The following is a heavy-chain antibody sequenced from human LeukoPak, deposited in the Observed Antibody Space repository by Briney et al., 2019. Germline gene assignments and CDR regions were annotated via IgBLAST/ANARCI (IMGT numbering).Heavy chain of an antibody. CDR2: IYYSGST. CDR1: GGSISSGDYY. J-gene: IGHJ4*02. Sequence: PSETLSLTCTVSGGSISSGDYYWSWIRQPPGKGLEWIGYIYYSGSTNYNPSLKSRVTISVDTSKNQFSLKLSSVTAADTAVYYCARVGFLATSPDYWGQGTLVTVSS. D-gene: IGHD5-24*01. CDR3: ARVGFLATSPDY. V-gene: IGHV4-61*08.